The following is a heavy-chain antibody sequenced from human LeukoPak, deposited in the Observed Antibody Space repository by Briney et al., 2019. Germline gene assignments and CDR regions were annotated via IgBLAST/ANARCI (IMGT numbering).Heavy chain of an antibody. D-gene: IGHD5-18*01. CDR1: GGSISSYY. CDR3: ARLDPAMVTTFDY. Sequence: SETLSLTCTVSGGSISSYYWSWIRQPPGKGLEWIGYIYYSGSTNYNPSLKSRVTISVDTSKNQFSLKLSSVTAEDTAVYYCARLDPAMVTTFDYWGQGTLVTVSS. J-gene: IGHJ4*02. CDR2: IYYSGST. V-gene: IGHV4-59*01.